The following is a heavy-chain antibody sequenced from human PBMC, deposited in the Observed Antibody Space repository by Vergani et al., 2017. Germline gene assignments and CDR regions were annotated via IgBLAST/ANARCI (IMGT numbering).Heavy chain of an antibody. CDR1: GASITSGSFY. V-gene: IGHV4-61*02. CDR3: VRDSWRSDLRGVYWFDT. CDR2: IHASGTK. Sequence: QVHLNEAGPGLVKPSQTLSLTRTVSGASITSGSFYRGWIRQPAGKGLEWIGRIHASGTKNYNPSLRGRVTLSVDTSKHQLSLKMISMTAADTAVYYCVRDSWRSDLRGVYWFDTWGQGTLVSVSS. D-gene: IGHD3-10*01. J-gene: IGHJ5*02.